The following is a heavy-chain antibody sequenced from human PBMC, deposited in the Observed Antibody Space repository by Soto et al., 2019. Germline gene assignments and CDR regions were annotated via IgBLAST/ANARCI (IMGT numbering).Heavy chain of an antibody. CDR3: ARDSPATLGLPDY. D-gene: IGHD2-15*01. Sequence: QVQLVESGGGVVQPGRSLRLSCKVSGFTFDNYAMHWVRQAPGKGLEWLAVISYDGNNQYYAHSVRGRFTISRDNSKNTLFLEMNTLRVEDSALFFCARDSPATLGLPDYWGHGTLVTVSS. CDR1: GFTFDNYA. V-gene: IGHV3-30-3*01. J-gene: IGHJ4*01. CDR2: ISYDGNNQ.